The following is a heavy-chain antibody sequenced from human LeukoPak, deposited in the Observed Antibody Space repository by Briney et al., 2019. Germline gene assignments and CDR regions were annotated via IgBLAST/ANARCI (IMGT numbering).Heavy chain of an antibody. J-gene: IGHJ5*02. CDR2: ISAYNGNT. CDR1: GYTFTSYG. V-gene: IGHV1-18*01. CDR3: ARAGGGLLLWELQSWFDP. Sequence: GASVKVSCKASGYTFTSYGISWVRQAPGQGLEWMGWISAYNGNTNYAQKLQGRVTMTTDTSTSTAYMELRSLRSDDTAVYYCARAGGGLLLWELQSWFDPWGQGTLVTVSS. D-gene: IGHD1-26*01.